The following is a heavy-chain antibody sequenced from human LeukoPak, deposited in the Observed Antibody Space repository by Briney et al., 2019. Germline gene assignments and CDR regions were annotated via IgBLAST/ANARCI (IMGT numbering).Heavy chain of an antibody. CDR1: GGSISSYY. Sequence: SETLSLTCTVSGGSISSYYWSWIRQPPGKGLEWIGYIYYSGSTNYNPSLRSRVTISVDTSKNQFSLKLSSVTAADTAVYYCARVGCSGGSCYPDYWGQGTLVTVSS. CDR2: IYYSGST. CDR3: ARVGCSGGSCYPDY. J-gene: IGHJ4*02. D-gene: IGHD2-15*01. V-gene: IGHV4-59*01.